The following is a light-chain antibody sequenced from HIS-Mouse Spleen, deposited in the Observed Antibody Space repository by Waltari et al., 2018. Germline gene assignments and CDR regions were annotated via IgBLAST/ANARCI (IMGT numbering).Light chain of an antibody. CDR1: SSDGGRYNL. J-gene: IGLJ1*01. V-gene: IGLV2-23*01. CDR3: CSYAGSSTHYV. Sequence: QSALTQPASVPGSPGQSITISCTGTSSDGGRYNLVSWYQQHPGKAPKLMIYEGSKRPSGVSNRFSGSKSGNTASLTISGLQAEDEADYYCCSYAGSSTHYVFGTGTKVTVL. CDR2: EGS.